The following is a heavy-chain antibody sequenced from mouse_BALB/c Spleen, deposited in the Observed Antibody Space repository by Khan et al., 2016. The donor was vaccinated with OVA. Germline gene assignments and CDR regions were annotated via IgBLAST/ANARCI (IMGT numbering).Heavy chain of an antibody. D-gene: IGHD2-4*01. Sequence: QVQLKESGPELVKPGALVTISCKVSGYTFTSYDINWVMQRPGQGLEWIGWIYPGDESTKYNETFKDKATLTADKSSSTAYMQLSSLTSDTSAVYCCARGGLRGVAMDYWGQGTSVTVSS. CDR2: IYPGDEST. J-gene: IGHJ4*01. CDR3: ARGGLRGVAMDY. CDR1: GYTFTSYD. V-gene: IGHV1S56*01.